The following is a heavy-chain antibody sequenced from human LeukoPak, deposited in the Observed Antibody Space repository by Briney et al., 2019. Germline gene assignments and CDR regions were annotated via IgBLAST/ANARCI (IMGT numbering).Heavy chain of an antibody. D-gene: IGHD3-22*01. V-gene: IGHV3-15*01. CDR3: AKVQPSPSSGLDY. CDR2: IKSKTDGGTT. CDR1: GFTFSNAW. Sequence: GGSLRLSCAASGFTFSNAWMSWVRQAPGKGPEWVGRIKSKTDGGTTDYAAPVKGRFTISRDDSKNTLYLQMNSLKTEDTAVYYCAKVQPSPSSGLDYWGQGTLVTVSS. J-gene: IGHJ4*02.